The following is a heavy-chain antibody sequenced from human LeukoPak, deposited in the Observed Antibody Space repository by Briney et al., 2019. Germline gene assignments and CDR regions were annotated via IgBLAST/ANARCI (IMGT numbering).Heavy chain of an antibody. V-gene: IGHV6-1*01. J-gene: IGHJ4*02. CDR3: ARGSHSSSWYFDY. Sequence: SQTLSLTCAISGDSVSSNSPTWTWIRQSPSRGLEWLGRTYYRSKWYNDYAASVKSRITINPDTSKNQFSLHLNSVTPEDTAVYYCARGSHSSSWYFDYWGQGTLVTVSS. D-gene: IGHD6-13*01. CDR1: GDSVSSNSPT. CDR2: TYYRSKWYN.